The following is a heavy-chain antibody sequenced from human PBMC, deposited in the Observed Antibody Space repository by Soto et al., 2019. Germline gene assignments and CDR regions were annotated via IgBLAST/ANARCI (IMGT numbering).Heavy chain of an antibody. CDR1: GGSISLSSYY. J-gene: IGHJ6*02. V-gene: IGHV4-39*02. Sequence: SETLSLTCDVSGGSISLSSYYWGWIRQPPGKGLEWIGNIYYTGITHYNPSLENRVTISVDTSKNHFSLTLTSVTAADTAVYYCAGGVVLVPAAQSAYYYGMDVWGQGTTVTVSS. CDR3: AGGVVLVPAAQSAYYYGMDV. CDR2: IYYTGIT. D-gene: IGHD2-2*01.